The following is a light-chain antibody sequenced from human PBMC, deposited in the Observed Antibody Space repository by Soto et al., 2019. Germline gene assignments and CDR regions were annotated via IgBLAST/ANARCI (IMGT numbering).Light chain of an antibody. Sequence: EIFLTQSPSTLSLSPVGRATLSSRASESVSNNLAWYQQKAGQAPRLLIYGASTRATGIPARFSGSGSGTEFTLTISSLQSEDFAVYYCQQYSIWRTFGQGTKVDIK. CDR1: ESVSNN. J-gene: IGKJ1*01. CDR2: GAS. CDR3: QQYSIWRT. V-gene: IGKV3-15*01.